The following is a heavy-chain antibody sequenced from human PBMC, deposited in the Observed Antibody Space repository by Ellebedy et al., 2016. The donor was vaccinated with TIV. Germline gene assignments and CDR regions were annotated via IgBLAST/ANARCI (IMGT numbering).Heavy chain of an antibody. D-gene: IGHD4-17*01. CDR2: IIPIFGTA. V-gene: IGHV1-69*13. Sequence: AASVKVSCKASGGTFSSYAISWVRQAPGQGLEWMGGIIPIFGTANYAQKFQGRVTITADESTSTAYMELSSLRSEDTAVYYCAREAALTTVTLFDYWGQGTLVTVSS. J-gene: IGHJ4*02. CDR3: AREAALTTVTLFDY. CDR1: GGTFSSYA.